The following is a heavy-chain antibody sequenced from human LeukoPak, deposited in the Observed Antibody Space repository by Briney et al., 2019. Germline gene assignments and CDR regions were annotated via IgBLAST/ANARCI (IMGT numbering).Heavy chain of an antibody. J-gene: IGHJ4*02. CDR2: INHRGST. V-gene: IGHV4-34*01. CDR3: ARGRRLLAAAGVKEFDY. D-gene: IGHD6-13*01. Sequence: PSETLSLTCAVYGGSFSGYYWSWIRQPPGKGLEWIGEINHRGSTNYNPSLKSRVTISVDTSKNQFSLKLSSVTAADTAVYYCARGRRLLAAAGVKEFDYWGQGTLVTVSS. CDR1: GGSFSGYY.